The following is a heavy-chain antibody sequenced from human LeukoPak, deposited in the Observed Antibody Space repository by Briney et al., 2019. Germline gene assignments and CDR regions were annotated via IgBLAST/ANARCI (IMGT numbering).Heavy chain of an antibody. CDR2: IYYSGNT. D-gene: IGHD3-9*01. Sequence: SETLSLTCTVSGGSITDYYWSWIRQPPGKGLEWIGYIYYSGNTNYNPSLKSRVTMSVDTSKNQFSLKLSSVTAADTAVYYCARHVDDFDYWGQGTLVTVSS. CDR3: ARHVDDFDY. CDR1: GGSITDYY. V-gene: IGHV4-59*08. J-gene: IGHJ4*02.